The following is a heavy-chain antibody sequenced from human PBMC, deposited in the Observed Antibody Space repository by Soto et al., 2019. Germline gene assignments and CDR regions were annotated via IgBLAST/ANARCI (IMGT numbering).Heavy chain of an antibody. CDR2: IDPGDSYI. V-gene: IGHV5-10-1*01. CDR1: GYNFATYW. D-gene: IGHD6-6*01. Sequence: GESLKISCKGSGYNFATYWITWVRQMPGKGLEGMGRIDPGDSYINYSPSFQGHVTISADNSISTAHLQWSSLRASDTAMYYCARLKNRTSSEYYPAMDVWVQGTTVTVSS. CDR3: ARLKNRTSSEYYPAMDV. J-gene: IGHJ6*02.